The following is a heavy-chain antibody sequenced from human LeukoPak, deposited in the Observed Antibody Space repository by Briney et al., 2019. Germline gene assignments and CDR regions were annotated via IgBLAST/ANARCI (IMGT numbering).Heavy chain of an antibody. CDR3: ARSSGWYSVDY. Sequence: ASVKVSCKASGGTFSSYAISWVRQAPGQGLEWMGWINPNSGGTNYAQKFQGRVTITRDTSISTAYMELSSLRSEDTAIYYCARSSGWYSVDYWGQGTLVTVSS. D-gene: IGHD6-19*01. V-gene: IGHV1-8*03. CDR1: GGTFSSYA. J-gene: IGHJ4*01. CDR2: INPNSGGT.